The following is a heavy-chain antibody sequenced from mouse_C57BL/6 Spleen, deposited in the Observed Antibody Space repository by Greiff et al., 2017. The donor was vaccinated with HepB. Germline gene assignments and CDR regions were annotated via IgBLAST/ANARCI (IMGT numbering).Heavy chain of an antibody. CDR3: ARRDYGSSAMDY. J-gene: IGHJ4*01. D-gene: IGHD1-1*01. CDR2: IYPGDGDT. CDR1: GYAFSSSW. Sequence: QVQLKESGPELVKPGASVKISCKASGYAFSSSWMNWVKQRPGKGLEWIGRIYPGDGDTNYNGKFKGKATLTADKSSSTAYMQLSSLTSEDSAVYFCARRDYGSSAMDYWGQGTSVTVSS. V-gene: IGHV1-82*01.